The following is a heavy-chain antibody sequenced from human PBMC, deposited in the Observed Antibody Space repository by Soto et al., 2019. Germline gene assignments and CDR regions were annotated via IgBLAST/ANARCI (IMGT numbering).Heavy chain of an antibody. V-gene: IGHV4-59*01. CDR2: IYYSGST. Sequence: SETLSLTCSVSGGSISNYYWSWIRQPPGKGLEWIGYIYYSGSTNYNPSLKSRVTISVDTSKNQFSLKLSSVTAADTAVYYCASSIVAPFEYWGQGTLVTVSS. CDR3: ASSIVAPFEY. J-gene: IGHJ4*02. CDR1: GGSISNYY. D-gene: IGHD6-25*01.